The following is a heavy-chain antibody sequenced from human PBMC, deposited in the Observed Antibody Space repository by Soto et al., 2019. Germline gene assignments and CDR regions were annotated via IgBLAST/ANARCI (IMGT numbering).Heavy chain of an antibody. V-gene: IGHV3-23*01. CDR1: GFTFDNYA. Sequence: EVQLLESGGGLVQPGGSLRLSCAASGFTFDNYAMNWVRQAPGKGLEWVATISGGGDNTYYADSVKGRFTISRDNSKATLYLQMNSLRAEDTAVYYCAKSRGGGNSFDYWGQGTLVTVSS. CDR3: AKSRGGGNSFDY. J-gene: IGHJ4*02. D-gene: IGHD2-15*01. CDR2: ISGGGDNT.